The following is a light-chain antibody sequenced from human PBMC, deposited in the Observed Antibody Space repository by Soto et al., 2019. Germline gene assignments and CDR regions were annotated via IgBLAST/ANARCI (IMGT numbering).Light chain of an antibody. CDR1: QNIDRY. CDR3: QQSYSAPYT. J-gene: IGKJ2*01. V-gene: IGKV1-39*01. Sequence: DIQMTQSPSSLSASVGDRVSISCRTSQNIDRYLNWYQQKPGKAPQVLISGAASLQSGVPSRFSGSGSGTEFTLIISSLQPADFSTYFCQQSYSAPYTFGQGTRLEI. CDR2: GAA.